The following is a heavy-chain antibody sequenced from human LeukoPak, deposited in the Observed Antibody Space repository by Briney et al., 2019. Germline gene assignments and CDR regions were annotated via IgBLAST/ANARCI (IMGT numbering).Heavy chain of an antibody. CDR3: ARGNSIVVVVAATEDYFDY. CDR2: ISAYHGKT. J-gene: IGHJ4*02. D-gene: IGHD2-15*01. Sequence: ASVTVSYMASGYTFNSYGKSWVRLAPGHRREGTGWISAYHGKTDYVQQPQRRVTMTTDTSTSTAYMELRSLRSDDTAVYYCARGNSIVVVVAATEDYFDYWGQGTLVTVSS. V-gene: IGHV1-18*01. CDR1: GYTFNSYG.